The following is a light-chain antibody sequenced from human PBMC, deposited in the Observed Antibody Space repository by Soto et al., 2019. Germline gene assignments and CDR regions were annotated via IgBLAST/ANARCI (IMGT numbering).Light chain of an antibody. V-gene: IGKV1-6*01. J-gene: IGKJ1*01. Sequence: AIQMTQSPSSLSASVGDRVSITCRASQAIRDDSGWYQKKPGKAPKLLIFAASRLERGVPSRFSGSGSGTDFTLTISSLQPEDFATYYCLQYHSSWTFGQGTKVDIK. CDR2: AAS. CDR3: LQYHSSWT. CDR1: QAIRDD.